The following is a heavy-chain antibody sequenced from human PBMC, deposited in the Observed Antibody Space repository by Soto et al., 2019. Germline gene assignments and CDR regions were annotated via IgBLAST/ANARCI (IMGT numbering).Heavy chain of an antibody. CDR3: AKGVYGVGSYYYYGMDV. V-gene: IGHV3-30*18. D-gene: IGHD4-17*01. Sequence: QVQLVESGGGVVQPGRSLRLSCAASGFTFSSYGMHWVRQAPGKGLEWVAVISYDGSNIYYADSVKGRFTISRDNSKNTLYLEMHSLRAEDTAVYFCAKGVYGVGSYYYYGMDVWGQGTTVTVSS. CDR2: ISYDGSNI. J-gene: IGHJ6*02. CDR1: GFTFSSYG.